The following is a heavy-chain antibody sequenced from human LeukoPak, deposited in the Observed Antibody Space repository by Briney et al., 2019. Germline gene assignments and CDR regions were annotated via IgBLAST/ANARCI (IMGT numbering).Heavy chain of an antibody. CDR1: GFTFSSYA. CDR3: ARHRGSSGWYYFDY. D-gene: IGHD6-19*01. CDR2: IYYSGST. V-gene: IGHV4-59*08. J-gene: IGHJ4*02. Sequence: PGGSLRLSCAASGFTFSSYAMSWIRQPPGKGLEWIGYIYYSGSTNYNPSLKSRVTISVDTSKNQFSLKLSSVTAADTAVYYCARHRGSSGWYYFDYWGQGTLVTVSS.